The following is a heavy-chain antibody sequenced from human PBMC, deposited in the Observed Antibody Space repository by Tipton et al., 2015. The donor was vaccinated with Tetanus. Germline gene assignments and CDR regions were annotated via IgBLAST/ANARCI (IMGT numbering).Heavy chain of an antibody. CDR3: ARVVIWFGAPPSHFDY. CDR2: IYHSGST. CDR1: GGSISSGGYS. V-gene: IGHV4-30-2*01. D-gene: IGHD3-10*01. J-gene: IGHJ4*02. Sequence: TLSLTCAVSGGSISSGGYSWSWIRQPPGKGLEWIGYIYHSGSTYYNPSLKSRVTISVDRSKNQSSLKLSSVTAADTAVYYCARVVIWFGAPPSHFDYWGQGTLVTVSS.